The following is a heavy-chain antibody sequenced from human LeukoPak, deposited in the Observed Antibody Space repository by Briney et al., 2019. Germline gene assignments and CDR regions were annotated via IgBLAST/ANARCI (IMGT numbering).Heavy chain of an antibody. CDR1: GDSLISTNW. CDR2: IYHTGST. V-gene: IGHV4-4*02. J-gene: IGHJ4*02. Sequence: SGALPLTCSVSGDSLISTNWWSWVRQPPGKGLELIGEIYHTGSTNYNPSLQSRVTISIDKSKNQFSLRLSSVTAAAPAFYYCARRGGFFDFWGQGTLVTVSS. CDR3: ARRGGFFDF. D-gene: IGHD3-16*01.